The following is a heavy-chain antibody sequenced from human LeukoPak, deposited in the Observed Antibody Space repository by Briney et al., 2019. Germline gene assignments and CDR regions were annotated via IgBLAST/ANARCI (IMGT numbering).Heavy chain of an antibody. CDR2: IKKDGSEK. J-gene: IGHJ5*02. D-gene: IGHD6-19*01. CDR3: VREGGSGWCSGWFDP. Sequence: PGGSLRLSCAASGFTFSNYWMSWVRQAPGKGLEWVANIKKDGSEKKYVDSVKGRFTISRDNAENSLHLQMNSLRAEDTAVYYCVREGGSGWCSGWFDPWGQGTLVTVSS. CDR1: GFTFSNYW. V-gene: IGHV3-7*01.